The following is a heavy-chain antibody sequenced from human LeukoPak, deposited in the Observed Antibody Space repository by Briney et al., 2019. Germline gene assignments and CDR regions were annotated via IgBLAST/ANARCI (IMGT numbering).Heavy chain of an antibody. CDR3: AKDGGPGRALNDAFDI. V-gene: IGHV3-30*18. J-gene: IGHJ3*02. Sequence: GGSLRLSCAASGFTFSSYGMHWVRQAPGKGLEWVALIVYDGSNKYDESSKHYADSVKGRFPISRDNSKNTLYLQMNSLRVEDTAVYYCAKDGGPGRALNDAFDIWGQGTMVTVSS. D-gene: IGHD2-15*01. CDR1: GFTFSSYG. CDR2: IVYDGSNK.